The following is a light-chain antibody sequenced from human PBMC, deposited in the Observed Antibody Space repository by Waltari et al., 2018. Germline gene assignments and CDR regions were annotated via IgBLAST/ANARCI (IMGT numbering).Light chain of an antibody. CDR3: NSRDSSGNHHVV. J-gene: IGLJ2*01. Sequence: SSELTQDPAVSLALGQTVRITCQGDSLRSYYASWYQQTPGPAPVLVIYGKHNRPSGIPDRFSGSSSGNTASLTITGAQAEDEADYYCNSRDSSGNHHVVFGGGTKLTVL. CDR1: SLRSYY. CDR2: GKH. V-gene: IGLV3-19*01.